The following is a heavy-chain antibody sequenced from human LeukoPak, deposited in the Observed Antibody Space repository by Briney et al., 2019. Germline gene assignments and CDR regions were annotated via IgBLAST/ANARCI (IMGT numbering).Heavy chain of an antibody. D-gene: IGHD5-24*01. V-gene: IGHV3-30*03. CDR3: APEGDGYILFDY. CDR1: GFTFSSYG. Sequence: GGSLRLSCAAPGFTFSSYGMHWGRQAPGKGLEWVAVISYDGSNKYYADSVKGRFTISRDNSKNTLYLQMNSLRVEDTAVYYCAPEGDGYILFDYWGQGTLVTVSS. CDR2: ISYDGSNK. J-gene: IGHJ4*02.